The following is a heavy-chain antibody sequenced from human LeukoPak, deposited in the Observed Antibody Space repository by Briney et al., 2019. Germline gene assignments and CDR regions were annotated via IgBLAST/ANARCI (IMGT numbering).Heavy chain of an antibody. D-gene: IGHD3-22*01. Sequence: SETLSLTCAVYGGSFSGYYWSWIRQPPGKGLEWIGEINHSGSTNYNPSLKSRVTISVDTSKNQFSLKLSSVTAADTAVHYCARCYYDSSGCDYWGQGTLVTVSS. CDR2: INHSGST. CDR3: ARCYYDSSGCDY. V-gene: IGHV4-34*01. J-gene: IGHJ4*02. CDR1: GGSFSGYY.